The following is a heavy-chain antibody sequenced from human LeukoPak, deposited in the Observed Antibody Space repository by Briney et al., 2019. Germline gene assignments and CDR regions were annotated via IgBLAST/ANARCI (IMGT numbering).Heavy chain of an antibody. CDR3: ATDLPLIAARAEGFDY. D-gene: IGHD6-6*01. V-gene: IGHV1-69*04. Sequence: SVKVSCKASGGTFSSYAISWVRQAPGQGLEWMGRIIPILGIANYAQKFQGRVTMTEDTSTDTAYMELSSLRSEDTAVYYCATDLPLIAARAEGFDYWGQGTLVTVSS. J-gene: IGHJ4*02. CDR1: GGTFSSYA. CDR2: IIPILGIA.